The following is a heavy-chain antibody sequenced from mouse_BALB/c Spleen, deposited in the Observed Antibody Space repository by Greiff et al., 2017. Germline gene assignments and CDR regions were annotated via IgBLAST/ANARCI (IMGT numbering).Heavy chain of an antibody. V-gene: IGHV5-4*02. D-gene: IGHD2-14*01. CDR3: ARGREYDQGYYAMDD. J-gene: IGHJ4*01. CDR2: ISDGGSYT. CDR1: GFTFSDYY. Sequence: EVQLVESGGGLVKPGGSLKLSCAASGFTFSDYYMYWVRQTPEKRLEWVATISDGGSYTYYPDSVKGRFTISRDNAKNTLYLQMSSLKSEDTAMYYCARGREYDQGYYAMDDWGQGTSVTVSS.